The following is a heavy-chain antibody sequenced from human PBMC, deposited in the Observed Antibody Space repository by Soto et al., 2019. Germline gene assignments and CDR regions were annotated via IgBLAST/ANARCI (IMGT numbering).Heavy chain of an antibody. D-gene: IGHD1-26*01. CDR3: AKDVGYSISSFDD. Sequence: GGSLRLSCAASGFTFDDYAMHWVRQAPGKGLEWVSGISWNSGRIGYADSVKGRFTISRDTAKNSLYLQMNSLRAEDTAFYYCAKDVGYSISSFDDWGQGTLVTVSS. V-gene: IGHV3-9*01. CDR2: ISWNSGRI. J-gene: IGHJ4*02. CDR1: GFTFDDYA.